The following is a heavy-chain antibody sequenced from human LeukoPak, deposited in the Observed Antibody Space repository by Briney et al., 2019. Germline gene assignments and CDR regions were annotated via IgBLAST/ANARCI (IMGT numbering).Heavy chain of an antibody. CDR2: IWYDGSNK. Sequence: GRSLRLSCAASGFTFSSYGMHWVRQAPGKGLEWVAVIWYDGSNKYYADSVKGRFTISRDNSKNTLYLQMNSLRVDDTAVYYCASTVGGSGTYYNDHWGQGTLVTVSS. CDR3: ASTVGGSGTYYNDH. CDR1: GFTFSSYG. D-gene: IGHD3-10*01. V-gene: IGHV3-33*01. J-gene: IGHJ4*02.